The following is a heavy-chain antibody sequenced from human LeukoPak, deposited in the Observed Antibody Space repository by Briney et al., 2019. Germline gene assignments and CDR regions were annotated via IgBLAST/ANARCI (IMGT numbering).Heavy chain of an antibody. CDR3: ASLDPESGWDPSLDY. Sequence: GASVKVSCKASGYTFTGYYMHWVRQAPGQGLEWMGRINPNSGGTNYAQKFQGRVTLTRDTSISTAYMELSRLGSDDTAGYLRASLDPESGWDPSLDYWGQGTLVTVSS. D-gene: IGHD6-25*01. J-gene: IGHJ4*02. CDR1: GYTFTGYY. V-gene: IGHV1-2*06. CDR2: INPNSGGT.